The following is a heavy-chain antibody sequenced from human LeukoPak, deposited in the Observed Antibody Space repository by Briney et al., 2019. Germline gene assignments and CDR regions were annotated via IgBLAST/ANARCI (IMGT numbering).Heavy chain of an antibody. CDR1: GFTVSGNY. Sequence: GGSLRLSCAASGFTVSGNYMRWVRQAPGKGLERVSLIYSGGTTSYADSVKGRFTISRDNSKNTLYLQMNSLRPEDTAVYYCARDREGPWGQGTLVTVSS. J-gene: IGHJ5*02. CDR2: IYSGGTT. D-gene: IGHD1-26*01. V-gene: IGHV3-53*01. CDR3: ARDREGP.